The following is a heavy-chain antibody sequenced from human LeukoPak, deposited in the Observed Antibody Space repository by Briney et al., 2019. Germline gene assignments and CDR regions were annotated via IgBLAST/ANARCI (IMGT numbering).Heavy chain of an antibody. Sequence: SETLSLTCAVSCYSTSSGYYWGWIRQPPGKGLEWIGSIYHSGSTYYNPSLKSRVTISVDTSKNQFSLKLSSVTAADTAVYYCASFHCGGDCCDYWGQGTLVTVSS. CDR1: CYSTSSGYY. CDR2: IYHSGST. CDR3: ASFHCGGDCCDY. D-gene: IGHD2-21*01. V-gene: IGHV4-38-2*01. J-gene: IGHJ4*02.